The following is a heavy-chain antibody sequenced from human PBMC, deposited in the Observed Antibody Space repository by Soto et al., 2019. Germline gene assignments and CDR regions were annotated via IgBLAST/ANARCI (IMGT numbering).Heavy chain of an antibody. D-gene: IGHD3-22*01. CDR1: GGTFRSYA. V-gene: IGHV1-69*01. CDR2: IIPIFGTA. J-gene: IGHJ3*02. CDR3: ARRTFTMIVVGDQGNAFDI. Sequence: QVQMVQSGAEVKKPGSSVKVACKASGGTFRSYAISWVRQAPGQGLEWMGGIIPIFGTANYARKCQGRVTITADESTSTAYMELSSLRSEDTAVYYCARRTFTMIVVGDQGNAFDIWGQGTMVTVSS.